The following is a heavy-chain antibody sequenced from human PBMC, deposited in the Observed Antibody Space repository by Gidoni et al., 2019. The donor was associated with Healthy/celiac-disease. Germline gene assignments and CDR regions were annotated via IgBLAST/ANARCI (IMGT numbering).Heavy chain of an antibody. J-gene: IGHJ6*03. D-gene: IGHD6-19*01. CDR3: ARDPSSDYYYYYMDV. CDR1: GSTFTSYA. Sequence: QAQLVQSGAEVKKPGASVKVSCKASGSTFTSYAMHWVRQAPGQRLEWMGWINAGNGNTKYSQKFQGRVTITRDTSASTAYMELSSLRSEDTAVYYCARDPSSDYYYYYMDVWGKGTTVTVSS. V-gene: IGHV1-3*01. CDR2: INAGNGNT.